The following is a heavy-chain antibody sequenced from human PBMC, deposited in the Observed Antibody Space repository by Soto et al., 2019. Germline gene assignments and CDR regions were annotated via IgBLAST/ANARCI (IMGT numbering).Heavy chain of an antibody. V-gene: IGHV1-3*01. D-gene: IGHD3-9*01. Sequence: ASVKVSCKASGYRFFIYAIHWVRQAPGQRLEWMGWINAADDNAKYSQKFQDRVTITRDTSASTAYMELSSLRSEDTAVYYCARGGRYSTNWFDPWG. CDR2: INAADDNA. CDR3: ARGGRYSTNWFDP. J-gene: IGHJ5*02. CDR1: GYRFFIYA.